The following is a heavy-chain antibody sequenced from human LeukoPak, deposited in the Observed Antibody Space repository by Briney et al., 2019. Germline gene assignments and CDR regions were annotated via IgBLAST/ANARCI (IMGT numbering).Heavy chain of an antibody. V-gene: IGHV4-31*03. J-gene: IGHJ6*03. CDR2: IYYSGST. CDR3: ARAYDYSNLAGLYYYYMDV. CDR1: GGSISSGGYY. Sequence: SETLSLTCTVSGGSISSGGYYWSWIRQHPGKGLEWIGYIYYSGSTYYNPSLKSRVTISVDTSKNQFSLKLSSVTAADTAVYYCARAYDYSNLAGLYYYYMDVWGKGTTVTVSS. D-gene: IGHD4-11*01.